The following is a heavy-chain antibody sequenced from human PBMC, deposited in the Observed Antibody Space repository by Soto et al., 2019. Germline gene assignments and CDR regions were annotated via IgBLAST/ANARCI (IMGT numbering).Heavy chain of an antibody. Sequence: GGSLRLSCAASGFTFSSYGMHWVRQAPGKGLEWVAVISYDGGNKNYADSVKGRFTISRDNSKNTLYLQMNSLRAEDTAVYYCAKGLYYRPFDWLLSGYYYGMDVWGQGTTVTVSS. J-gene: IGHJ6*02. CDR3: AKGLYYRPFDWLLSGYYYGMDV. V-gene: IGHV3-30*18. D-gene: IGHD3-9*01. CDR2: ISYDGGNK. CDR1: GFTFSSYG.